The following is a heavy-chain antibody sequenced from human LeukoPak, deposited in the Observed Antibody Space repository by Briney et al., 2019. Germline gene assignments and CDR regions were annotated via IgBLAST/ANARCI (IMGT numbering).Heavy chain of an antibody. J-gene: IGHJ6*04. CDR3: ARGNTTRGGDYGMDV. Sequence: SVKVSCKASGGTFSSYAISWVRQAPGQGLEWMGGIIPIFGTANHAQKFQGRVTITADKPTSTAYMELSSLRSEDTAVYYCARGNTTRGGDYGMDVWGKGTTVTVSS. CDR2: IIPIFGTA. CDR1: GGTFSSYA. D-gene: IGHD3-16*01. V-gene: IGHV1-69*06.